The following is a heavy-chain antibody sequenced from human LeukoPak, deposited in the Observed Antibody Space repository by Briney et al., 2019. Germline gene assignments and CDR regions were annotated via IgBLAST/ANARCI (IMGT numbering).Heavy chain of an antibody. V-gene: IGHV4-4*02. Sequence: SETLSLTCAVSGGSIGNNNWWSWVRQPPGKGLEWIGEIYHSGSTNYNPSLKSRVTISVDKSKNQFSLKLSSVTAADTAVYYCARARGDSSSWLDYWGQGTLVTVSS. CDR3: ARARGDSSSWLDY. J-gene: IGHJ4*02. CDR2: IYHSGST. D-gene: IGHD6-13*01. CDR1: GGSIGNNNW.